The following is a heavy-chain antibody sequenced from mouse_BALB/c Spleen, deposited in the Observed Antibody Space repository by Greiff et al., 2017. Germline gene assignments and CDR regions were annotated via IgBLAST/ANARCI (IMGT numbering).Heavy chain of an antibody. J-gene: IGHJ4*01. V-gene: IGHV5-9-3*01. D-gene: IGHD4-1*01. CDR3: ARQDWDLYYYAMDD. CDR2: ISSGGSYT. CDR1: GFTFSSYA. Sequence: EVKLVESGGGLVKPGGSLKLSCAASGFTFSSYAMSWVRQTPEKRLEWVATISSGGSYTYYPDSVKGRFTISRDNAKNTLYLQMSSLRSEDTAMYYCARQDWDLYYYAMDDWGQGTSVTVSS.